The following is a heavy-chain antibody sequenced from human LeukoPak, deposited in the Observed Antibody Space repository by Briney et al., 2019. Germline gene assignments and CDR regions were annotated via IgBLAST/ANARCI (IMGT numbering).Heavy chain of an antibody. CDR3: ASTAMAINFYYYGMDV. CDR1: GGSINSSTYY. CDR2: IHYSGST. D-gene: IGHD5-18*01. J-gene: IGHJ6*02. Sequence: PSETLSLTCTVSGGSINSSTYYWGWIRQPPGRGLEWIGSIHYSGSTYYNPSLKSRVTISVDTSKSQFSLKLSSVTAADTAVYYCASTAMAINFYYYGMDVWGQGTTVTVSS. V-gene: IGHV4-39*01.